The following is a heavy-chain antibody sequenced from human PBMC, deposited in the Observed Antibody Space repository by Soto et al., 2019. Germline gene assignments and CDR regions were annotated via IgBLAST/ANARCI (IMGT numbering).Heavy chain of an antibody. V-gene: IGHV3-30*04. CDR2: ISFDGKKI. D-gene: IGHD2-15*01. CDR1: GFTFSIYA. J-gene: IGHJ6*02. CDR3: ARRDFYCRGRNCFSGDYSMDV. Sequence: GGSLRLSCTPSGFTFSIYAMHWVRQAPGTGLGWVSIISFDGKKIAYAGSVRGLLTNSRDNSQNTLYLQMDILRTEDTAVYYCARRDFYCRGRNCFSGDYSMDVWGQGTTVTVSS.